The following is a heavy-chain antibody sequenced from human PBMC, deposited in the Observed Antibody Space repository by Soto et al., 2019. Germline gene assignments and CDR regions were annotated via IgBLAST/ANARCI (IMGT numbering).Heavy chain of an antibody. CDR2: INSYNGNT. D-gene: IGHD3-22*01. J-gene: IGHJ3*01. Sequence: ASVKGSCKSSGYDFISYGISWVRQAPGQGLEWMGWINSYNGNTSSAQRLQGRVTMTTDTSTSTAYMEMRRLRSDDTAVYYCARDDSSGYPPRALELWGQGTMVTV. CDR3: ARDDSSGYPPRALEL. CDR1: GYDFISYG. V-gene: IGHV1-18*01.